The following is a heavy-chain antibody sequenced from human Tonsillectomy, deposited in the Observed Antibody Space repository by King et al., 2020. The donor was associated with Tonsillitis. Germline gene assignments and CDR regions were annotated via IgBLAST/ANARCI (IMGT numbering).Heavy chain of an antibody. D-gene: IGHD6-6*01. J-gene: IGHJ2*01. CDR1: GGSISSDY. CDR3: ARPYSSSFWFFDL. CDR2: AHYSGST. Sequence: VQLQESGPGLVKPSDTLSLTCTVSGGSISSDYWSWIRQPPGKGLEWIGFAHYSGSTNYTPSPRSRVTMSVDTSKNHFSLRLGSVTAADTAVYYCARPYSSSFWFFDLWGRGTLVTVSS. V-gene: IGHV4-59*08.